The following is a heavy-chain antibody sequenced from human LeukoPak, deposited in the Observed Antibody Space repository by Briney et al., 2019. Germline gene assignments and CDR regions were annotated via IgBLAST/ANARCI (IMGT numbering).Heavy chain of an antibody. Sequence: SETLSLTCTVSGGSISSHYWSWIRQPPGQGVEWIGYIYYSGSTNYNPSLKSRVTISVDTSKNQFSLKLSSVTAADTAVYYCARHERDTAMSSYYFDYWGQGTLVTVSS. D-gene: IGHD5-18*01. V-gene: IGHV4-59*08. CDR2: IYYSGST. CDR1: GGSISSHY. J-gene: IGHJ4*02. CDR3: ARHERDTAMSSYYFDY.